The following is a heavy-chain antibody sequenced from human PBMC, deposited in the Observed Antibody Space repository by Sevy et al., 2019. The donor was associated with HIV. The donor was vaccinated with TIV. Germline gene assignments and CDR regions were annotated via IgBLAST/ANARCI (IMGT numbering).Heavy chain of an antibody. Sequence: GGSLRLSCAASGFTFSYYSMNWVRQAPGKGLEWVSAIIKSGDRTYYADSVKGRFTISRDNSKNTLYLQMNSLRAEDTAVYYCAKDQPGSGWAFDYWGQGTLVTVSS. CDR1: GFTFSYYS. J-gene: IGHJ4*02. CDR3: AKDQPGSGWAFDY. CDR2: IIKSGDRT. V-gene: IGHV3-23*01. D-gene: IGHD1-26*01.